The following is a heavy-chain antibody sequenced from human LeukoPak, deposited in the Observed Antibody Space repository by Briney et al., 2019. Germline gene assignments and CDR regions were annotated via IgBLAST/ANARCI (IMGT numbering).Heavy chain of an antibody. CDR3: ASSLGPLTEY. CDR1: GFAFSSYW. CDR2: INSGGSGT. J-gene: IGHJ4*02. V-gene: IGHV3-74*01. D-gene: IGHD7-27*01. Sequence: GGSLRLSCAASGFAFSSYWMHWVRQTPGKGLVWVSRINSGGSGTSYADSVKGRFTISRDNAKDTLYLQMNSLRVEDMAVYYCASSLGPLTEYWGQGTLVTVSS.